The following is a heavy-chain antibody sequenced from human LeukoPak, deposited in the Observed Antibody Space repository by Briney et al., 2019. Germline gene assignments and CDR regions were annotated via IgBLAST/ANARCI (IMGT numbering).Heavy chain of an antibody. CDR1: GFTFSSYS. CDR2: ISSSSSYI. Sequence: PGGSLRLSCAASGFTFSSYSMNWVRQAPGKGLEWVSSISSSSSYIYYADSVKGRFTISRDNSKNTLYLQMNSLRAEDTAVYYCAKDILAAAGEGGFDYWGQGTLVTVSS. D-gene: IGHD6-13*01. V-gene: IGHV3-21*01. J-gene: IGHJ4*02. CDR3: AKDILAAAGEGGFDY.